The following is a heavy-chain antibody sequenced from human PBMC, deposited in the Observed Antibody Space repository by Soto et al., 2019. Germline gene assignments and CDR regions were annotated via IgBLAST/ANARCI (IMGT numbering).Heavy chain of an antibody. Sequence: SETLSLTCTVSGGSISSSSYYWGWIRQPPGKGLEWIGNIFYSGSTYYNPSLKSRVTISVDTSKNQFSLKLSSVTAADTAVYYCARWLGYGPHFNYWGQGTLVTISS. CDR2: IFYSGST. J-gene: IGHJ4*02. D-gene: IGHD5-12*01. CDR1: GGSISSSSYY. V-gene: IGHV4-39*07. CDR3: ARWLGYGPHFNY.